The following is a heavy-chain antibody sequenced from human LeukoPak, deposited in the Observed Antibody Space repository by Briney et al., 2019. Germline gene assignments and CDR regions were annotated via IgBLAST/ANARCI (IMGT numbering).Heavy chain of an antibody. D-gene: IGHD3-22*01. V-gene: IGHV3-23*01. CDR1: GFTFSSYG. CDR2: ISGSGGST. J-gene: IGHJ4*02. Sequence: GGSLRLSCEASGFTFSSYGMSWVRQAPGKGLEWVSAISGSGGSTYYADSVKGRFTISRDNSKNTLYLQMNSLRAEDTAVYYCAKDIAYYYDSSGYSADYWGQGTLVTVSS. CDR3: AKDIAYYYDSSGYSADY.